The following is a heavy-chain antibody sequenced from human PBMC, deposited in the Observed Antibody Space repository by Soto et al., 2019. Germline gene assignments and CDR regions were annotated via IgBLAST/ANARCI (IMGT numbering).Heavy chain of an antibody. CDR1: XXXXTSYX. CDR3: AAGITGTMGFDY. Sequence: QVQLVQSXXXXKKXXXXVXVSXXXXXXXXTSYXXXXVRQAPGQGLEWMGWISAYNGNTNYAQKLQGRVTMTTDTSTSTAYMELRSLRSDDTAVYYCAAGITGTMGFDYWGQGTLVTVSS. V-gene: IGHV1-18*01. CDR2: ISAYNGNT. D-gene: IGHD1-7*01. J-gene: IGHJ4*02.